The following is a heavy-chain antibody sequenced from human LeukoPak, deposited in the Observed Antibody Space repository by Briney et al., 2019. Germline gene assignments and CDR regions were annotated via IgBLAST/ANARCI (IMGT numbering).Heavy chain of an antibody. CDR3: ARIGPILGAAWVDY. CDR2: IFYAGST. D-gene: IGHD3-3*02. J-gene: IGHJ4*02. V-gene: IGHV4-28*01. Sequence: KPSDTLSLTCAVSCYSISSNHWWGWIRQPPGKGLEWIGYIFYAGSTYYNPSLKSRVTMSVDTSKNQFSLRLSSVTAVDTAVYYCARIGPILGAAWVDYWGQGTLVSVSS. CDR1: CYSISSNHW.